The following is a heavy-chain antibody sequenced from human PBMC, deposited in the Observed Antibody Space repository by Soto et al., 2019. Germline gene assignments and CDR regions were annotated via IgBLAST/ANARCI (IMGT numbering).Heavy chain of an antibody. D-gene: IGHD5-12*01. CDR3: AWGYSGYDYPFDY. CDR1: GYTFTSYA. Sequence: SVKVSCKASGYTFTSYAISWVRQAPGQGLEWMGGIIPIFGTANYAQKFQGRVTITADESTSTAYMELSSLRSEDTAVYYCAWGYSGYDYPFDYWGQGTLVTVSS. V-gene: IGHV1-69*13. CDR2: IIPIFGTA. J-gene: IGHJ4*02.